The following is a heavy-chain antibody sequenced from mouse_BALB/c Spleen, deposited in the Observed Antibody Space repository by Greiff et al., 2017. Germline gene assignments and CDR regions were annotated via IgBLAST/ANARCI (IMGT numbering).Heavy chain of an antibody. Sequence: EVMLVESGGGLVQPGGSRKLSCAASGFTFSDYGMAWVRQAPGKGPEWVAFISNLAYSIYYADTVTGRFTISRENAKNTLYLEMSSLRSEDTAMYYCARIYGSYFDYWGQGTTLTVSS. V-gene: IGHV5-15*02. CDR3: ARIYGSYFDY. J-gene: IGHJ2*01. CDR2: ISNLAYSI. CDR1: GFTFSDYG. D-gene: IGHD1-1*01.